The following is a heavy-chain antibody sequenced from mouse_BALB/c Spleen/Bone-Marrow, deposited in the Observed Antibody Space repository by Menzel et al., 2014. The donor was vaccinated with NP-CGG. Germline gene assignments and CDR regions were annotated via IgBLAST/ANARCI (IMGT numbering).Heavy chain of an antibody. V-gene: IGHV5-9-2*01. CDR3: ARHAYYDQTEVSFVY. J-gene: IGHJ3*01. CDR2: ISGGGSYT. Sequence: LQQSGGGLVKSGGSLKLSCAASGFSFNSYGMSWVRRTPEKRLEWVATISGGGSYTFYPDSVKGRFTISRDNAKNNLYLQLSSLRSEDTALYYCARHAYYDQTEVSFVYWGQGTLVTVSA. CDR1: GFSFNSYG. D-gene: IGHD2-4*01.